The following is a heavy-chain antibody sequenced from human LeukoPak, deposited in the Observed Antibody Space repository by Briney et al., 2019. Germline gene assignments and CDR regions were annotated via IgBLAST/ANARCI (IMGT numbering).Heavy chain of an antibody. CDR2: IYHSGST. D-gene: IGHD4-17*01. CDR3: ARDTYGDYGDY. V-gene: IGHV4-38-2*02. J-gene: IGHJ4*02. CDR1: GYSISSGYY. Sequence: PSETLSLTCTVSGYSISSGYYWGWIRQPPGKGLEWIGSIYHSGSTYYNPSLKSRVSISVDTSKNQFSLKLSSVTAADTAVYYCARDTYGDYGDYWGQGTLVPVSS.